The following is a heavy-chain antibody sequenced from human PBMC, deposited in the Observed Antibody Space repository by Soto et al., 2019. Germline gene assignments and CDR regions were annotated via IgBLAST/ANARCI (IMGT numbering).Heavy chain of an antibody. Sequence: QVQLVQSGAEVKKPGSSVKVSCKASGGTFSSYAISWVRQAPGQGLEWMGGIIPIFGTANYAQKFQGRVTITADESTSTAYMELSSLRSEDTAVYYWARAAYYYDSSGYYLNWFDPWGQGTLVPVSS. J-gene: IGHJ5*02. CDR1: GGTFSSYA. CDR2: IIPIFGTA. V-gene: IGHV1-69*12. D-gene: IGHD3-22*01. CDR3: ARAAYYYDSSGYYLNWFDP.